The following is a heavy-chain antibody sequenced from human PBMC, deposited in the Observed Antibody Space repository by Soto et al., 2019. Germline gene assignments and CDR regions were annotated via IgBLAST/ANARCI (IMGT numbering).Heavy chain of an antibody. Sequence: SETLSLTCTVSGGSISSGGYYWSWIRQHPGKGLEWIGYIYYSGSTYYNPSLKSRVTISVDTSKNRFSLKLSSVTAADTAVYYCARVGGSMIWFIDYWGQGTLVTVSS. V-gene: IGHV4-31*03. CDR1: GGSISSGGYY. D-gene: IGHD3-22*01. J-gene: IGHJ4*02. CDR2: IYYSGST. CDR3: ARVGGSMIWFIDY.